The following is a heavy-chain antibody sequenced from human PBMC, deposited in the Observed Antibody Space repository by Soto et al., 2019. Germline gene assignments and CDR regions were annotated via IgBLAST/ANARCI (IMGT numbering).Heavy chain of an antibody. CDR1: GGPISSSSYY. D-gene: IGHD5-12*01. V-gene: IGHV4-39*01. CDR2: IYYSGST. Sequence: SETLSLTCTVSGGPISSSSYYWGWIRQPPGKGLEWIGSIYYSGSTYYNPSLKSRVTISVDTSKNQFSLKLSSVTAADTAVYYCATHLGGDCYSCYDAIGYDLIDVWGRGT. CDR3: ATHLGGDCYSCYDAIGYDLIDV. J-gene: IGHJ6*03.